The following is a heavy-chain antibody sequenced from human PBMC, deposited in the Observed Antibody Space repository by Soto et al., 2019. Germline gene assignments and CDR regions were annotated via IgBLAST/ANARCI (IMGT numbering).Heavy chain of an antibody. Sequence: PSETLSLTCAVYGGSFSGYYWSWIRQPPGKGLEWIGEINHSGSTNYNPSLKCRVTISVDTSKNQFSLKLSSVTAADTAVYYCARGQGDFWSGYYPFDYWGQGTLVTVSS. CDR3: ARGQGDFWSGYYPFDY. V-gene: IGHV4-34*01. D-gene: IGHD3-3*01. CDR2: INHSGST. J-gene: IGHJ4*02. CDR1: GGSFSGYY.